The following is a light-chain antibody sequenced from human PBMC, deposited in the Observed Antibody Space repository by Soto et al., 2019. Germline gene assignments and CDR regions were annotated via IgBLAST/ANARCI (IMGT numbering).Light chain of an antibody. Sequence: EIVMTQSPATLSVSPGERVTLSSRASESVSNNVAWYQQKPGQAPRLLIYHAITRATGIPARFSGSGSGTELTLTISSLQSEDFAIYYCQQYNNWPLTFGGGTKVEI. CDR1: ESVSNN. J-gene: IGKJ4*01. CDR3: QQYNNWPLT. CDR2: HAI. V-gene: IGKV3-15*01.